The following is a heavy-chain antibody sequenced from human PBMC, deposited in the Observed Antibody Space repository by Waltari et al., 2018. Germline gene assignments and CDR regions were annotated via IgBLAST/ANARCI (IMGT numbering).Heavy chain of an antibody. V-gene: IGHV3-72*01. CDR3: ARDLLVRGFRDYYYYGMDV. J-gene: IGHJ6*02. Sequence: EVQLVESGGGLVQPGGSLRLSCAASGFTFSDHYMDWVRQAPGKGLEWVGRTRNKANRYTTEYAAAVKGRFTISRDDSKNSLYLQMNSLKTEDTAVYYCARDLLVRGFRDYYYYGMDVWGQGTTVTVSS. CDR1: GFTFSDHY. D-gene: IGHD3-10*01. CDR2: TRNKANRYTT.